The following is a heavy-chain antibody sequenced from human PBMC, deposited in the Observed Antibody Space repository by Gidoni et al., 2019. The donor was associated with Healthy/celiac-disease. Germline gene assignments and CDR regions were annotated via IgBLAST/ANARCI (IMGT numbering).Heavy chain of an antibody. CDR1: GYTFTSYA. J-gene: IGHJ4*02. V-gene: IGHV1-3*01. D-gene: IGHD6-6*01. Sequence: QVQLVQSGAEVKKPGASVQVSCKASGYTFTSYAMHWVRQAPGQRLDWMGWINAGNGNTKYAQKFQGRVTITRDTSASTAYMELSSLRSEDTAVYYCARYSSSANDYWGQGTLVTVSS. CDR3: ARYSSSANDY. CDR2: INAGNGNT.